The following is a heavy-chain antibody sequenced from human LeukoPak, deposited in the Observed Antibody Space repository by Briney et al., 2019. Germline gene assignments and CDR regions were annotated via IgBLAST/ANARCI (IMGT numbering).Heavy chain of an antibody. V-gene: IGHV3-74*01. J-gene: IGHJ4*02. D-gene: IGHD7-27*01. Sequence: GGSLRLSCAASGFTFNSYWMHWVRQAPGKGLLWVSRINGDGGSTNYADSVKGRFTISRDNAKNTLYLQMNSLRAEDTAVYYCARGSGVGDYWGQGTLVTVSS. CDR3: ARGSGVGDY. CDR2: INGDGGST. CDR1: GFTFNSYW.